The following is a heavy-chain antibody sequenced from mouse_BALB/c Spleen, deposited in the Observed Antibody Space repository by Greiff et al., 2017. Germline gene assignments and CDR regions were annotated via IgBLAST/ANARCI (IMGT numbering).Heavy chain of an antibody. CDR2: ISSGSSTI. CDR3: AKYDYDAGNFDY. D-gene: IGHD2-4*01. J-gene: IGHJ2*01. Sequence: EVMLVESGGGLVQPGGSRKLSCAASGFTFSSFGMHWVRQAPEKGLEWVAYISSGSSTIYYADTVKGRFTISRDNPKNTLFLQMTSLRSEDTAMYYCAKYDYDAGNFDYWGQGTTLTVSS. V-gene: IGHV5-17*02. CDR1: GFTFSSFG.